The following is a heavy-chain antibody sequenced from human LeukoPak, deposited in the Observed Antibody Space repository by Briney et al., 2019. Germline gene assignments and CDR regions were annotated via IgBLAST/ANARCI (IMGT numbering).Heavy chain of an antibody. D-gene: IGHD1-26*01. CDR1: GFTFDDYA. V-gene: IGHV3-9*01. J-gene: IGHJ4*02. CDR2: ISWNSGSI. CDR3: ATLGS. Sequence: GGSLRLSCAASGFTFDDYAMHWVRQAPGKGLGWASGISWNSGSIGYADSVKGRFTISRDNAKNSLYLQMNSLRAEDTALYYCATLGSWGQGTLVTVSS.